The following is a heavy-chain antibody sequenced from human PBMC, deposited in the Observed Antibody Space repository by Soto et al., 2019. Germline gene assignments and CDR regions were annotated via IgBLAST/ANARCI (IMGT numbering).Heavy chain of an antibody. CDR2: ISGSGGST. CDR1: GLNFSSYA. CDR3: AGRIAVAGTLAY. D-gene: IGHD6-19*01. Sequence: GGSVRLSCAASGLNFSSYAMRWVRQATGKGLEWVSAISGSGGSTFYADSVKGRFSISRDNSKNTLFLQMNSLRAEYTAVYYCAGRIAVAGTLAYSGQGTLVTVSS. V-gene: IGHV3-23*01. J-gene: IGHJ4*02.